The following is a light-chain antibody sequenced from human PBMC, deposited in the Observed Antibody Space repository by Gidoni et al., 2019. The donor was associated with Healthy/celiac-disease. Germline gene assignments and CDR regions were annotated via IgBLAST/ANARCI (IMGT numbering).Light chain of an antibody. V-gene: IGKV1-27*01. CDR2: AAS. CDR3: QKYNSAPRT. J-gene: IGKJ1*01. Sequence: DIQMTQSPSSLSASVGDRVTITCRASQGISNYLAWYQQKPGKVPKLLIYAASTLPSGVPSRFSCSGSGTDFTLTISSLQPEDVATYYCQKYNSAPRTFGQGTKVEIK. CDR1: QGISNY.